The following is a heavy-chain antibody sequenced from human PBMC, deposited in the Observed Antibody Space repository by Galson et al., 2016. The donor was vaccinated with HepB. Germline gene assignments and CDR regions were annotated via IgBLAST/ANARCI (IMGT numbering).Heavy chain of an antibody. CDR3: ARVKGSGQDY. Sequence: TLSLTCAVSGGFIRSGGYSWSWIRQPPGKSLEWIGYIYYSGSTFYNPSLKSRVTISVDTSKNHFSLNLTSVTAADTPVYYCARVKGSGQDYWGQGTLVIVSS. V-gene: IGHV4-30-2*01. CDR2: IYYSGST. J-gene: IGHJ4*02. CDR1: GGFIRSGGYS.